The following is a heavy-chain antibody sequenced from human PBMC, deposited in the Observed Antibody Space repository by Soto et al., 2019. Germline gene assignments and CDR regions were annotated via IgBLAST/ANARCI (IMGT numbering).Heavy chain of an antibody. V-gene: IGHV3-23*01. J-gene: IGHJ4*02. Sequence: EVQLLESGGDLVQPGGSLRLSCVASGITFGRRAMSWVRQAPGEGLEWVSTITDNGGDTKSADSVRGRFTISRDNSKNTLYLQMSSLRAEDSAVYYCARGSTDSYPGSRIFDFWGRGTLVTVSS. CDR1: GITFGRRA. D-gene: IGHD3-10*01. CDR2: ITDNGGDT. CDR3: ARGSTDSYPGSRIFDF.